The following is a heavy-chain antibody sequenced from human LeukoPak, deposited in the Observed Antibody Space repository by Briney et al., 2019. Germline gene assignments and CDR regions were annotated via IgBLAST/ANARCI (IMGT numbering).Heavy chain of an antibody. D-gene: IGHD3-10*01. Sequence: PSETLSLTCAVYGGSFSGYYWSWIRQPPGKGLEWIGEINHSGSTNYNPSLKSRVTISVDTSKNQFSLKLSSVTAADTAVYYCARGRLPGAIPWFVPWGQGTLVTVSS. CDR3: ARGRLPGAIPWFVP. V-gene: IGHV4-34*01. J-gene: IGHJ5*02. CDR1: GGSFSGYY. CDR2: INHSGST.